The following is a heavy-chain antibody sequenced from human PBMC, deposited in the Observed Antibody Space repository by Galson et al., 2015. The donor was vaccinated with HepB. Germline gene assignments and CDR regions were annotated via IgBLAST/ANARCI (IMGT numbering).Heavy chain of an antibody. J-gene: IGHJ4*02. CDR1: GFSVSDNY. V-gene: IGHV3-53*01. D-gene: IGHD3-22*01. CDR3: ARDRYYEGSGYYYSDN. CDR2: IYSGGST. Sequence: SLRLSCAASGFSVSDNYMTWVRQAPGKGLECVSVIYSGGSTFYADFVRGRFTISRDSSKNTLYLQMNSLRAEDTAVYYCARDRYYEGSGYYYSDNWGQGTLVTVSS.